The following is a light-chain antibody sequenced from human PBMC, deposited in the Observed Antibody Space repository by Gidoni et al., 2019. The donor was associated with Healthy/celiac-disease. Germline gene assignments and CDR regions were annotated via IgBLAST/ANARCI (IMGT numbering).Light chain of an antibody. CDR2: RNN. CDR1: SSNIVSNV. V-gene: IGLV1-47*01. Sequence: QSVPTQPPAASGPPGQRVTSSWSGSSSNIVSNVVDWNQQLPGTAPKLLIYRNNQRPSGVPDRFSVSKSGTSASLAISGLRSEDEADYYCAAWDDSLSKVFGGGTKLTVL. J-gene: IGLJ2*01. CDR3: AAWDDSLSKV.